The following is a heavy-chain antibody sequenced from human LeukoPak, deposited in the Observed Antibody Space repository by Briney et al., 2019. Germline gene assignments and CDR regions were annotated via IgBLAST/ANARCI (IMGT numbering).Heavy chain of an antibody. V-gene: IGHV4-59*01. D-gene: IGHD1-26*01. J-gene: IGHJ3*02. CDR1: GGSISSYH. Sequence: SETLSLTCTVSGGSISSYHWSWIRQPPGKGLEWIGYIYYSGSTNYNPSLKSRVTISVDTSKNQFSLKLSSVTAADTAVYYCARGARGAFDIWGQGTMVTVSS. CDR3: ARGARGAFDI. CDR2: IYYSGST.